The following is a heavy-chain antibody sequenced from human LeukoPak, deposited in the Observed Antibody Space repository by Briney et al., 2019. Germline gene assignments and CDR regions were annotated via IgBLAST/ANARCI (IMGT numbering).Heavy chain of an antibody. CDR2: LYHSGST. Sequence: SETLSLTCTVSGDSMTSISSSSYYWAWVRQPPGKGLEWIGSLYHSGSTYYNPSLKSRVTLSVDTYKNQFSLKLTSVTAADTAMYYCAREGNYEGPFDYWGQGTLVTVSS. CDR3: AREGNYEGPFDY. V-gene: IGHV4-39*07. CDR1: GDSMTSISSSSYY. D-gene: IGHD3-16*01. J-gene: IGHJ4*02.